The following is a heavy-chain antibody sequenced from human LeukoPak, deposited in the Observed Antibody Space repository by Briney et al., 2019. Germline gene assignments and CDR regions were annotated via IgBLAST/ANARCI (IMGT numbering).Heavy chain of an antibody. CDR1: GYTFTGYY. CDR2: INPNSGGT. V-gene: IGHV1-2*02. Sequence: ASVNVSCTASGYTFTGYYMHWVRQAPGQGLEWMGWINPNSGGTNYAQKFQGRVTMTRDTSISTAYMELSRLRSDDTAVYYCARTTMVRGVIIYWGQGTLVTVSS. CDR3: ARTTMVRGVIIY. J-gene: IGHJ4*02. D-gene: IGHD3-10*01.